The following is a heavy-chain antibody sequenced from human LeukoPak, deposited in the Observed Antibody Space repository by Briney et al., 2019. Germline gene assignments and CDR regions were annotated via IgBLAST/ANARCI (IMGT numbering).Heavy chain of an antibody. Sequence: SETLSLTCTVSGYSISSGYYWGWIRQPPGKGLEWIGSIYHSGSTYYNPSLKSRVTISVDTSKNQFSLKLSSVTAADTAVYYCARADYDSSGYYLGLRFDYWGQGTLVTVSS. V-gene: IGHV4-38-2*02. J-gene: IGHJ4*02. D-gene: IGHD3-22*01. CDR1: GYSISSGYY. CDR2: IYHSGST. CDR3: ARADYDSSGYYLGLRFDY.